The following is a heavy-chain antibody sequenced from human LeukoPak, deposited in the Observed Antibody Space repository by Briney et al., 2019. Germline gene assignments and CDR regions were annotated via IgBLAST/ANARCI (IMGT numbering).Heavy chain of an antibody. CDR2: INHSGST. J-gene: IGHJ3*02. D-gene: IGHD2-2*01. Sequence: SETLSLTCAVYGGSFSGYYWSWIRQPPGKGLEWIGEINHSGSTNYNPSLKDRVTISVDTSKNQFSLKLSSVTAADTAVYYCARVVQGFDDFEIWGQGTMVTVSS. CDR1: GGSFSGYY. CDR3: ARVVQGFDDFEI. V-gene: IGHV4-34*01.